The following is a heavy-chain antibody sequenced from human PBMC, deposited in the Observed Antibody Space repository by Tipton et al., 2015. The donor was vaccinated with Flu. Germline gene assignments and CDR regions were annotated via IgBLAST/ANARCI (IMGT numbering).Heavy chain of an antibody. CDR1: GYSISSGYY. V-gene: IGHV4-38-2*02. CDR3: ARARSSTLYYFDY. Sequence: TLSLTCTVSGYSISSGYYWGWIRQPPGKGLEWIGSIYHSGSTYYNPSLKSRVTISVDTSKNQFSLKLSSVTAADTAVYYCARARSSTLYYFDYWGQGTLDTVSS. D-gene: IGHD2-2*01. CDR2: IYHSGST. J-gene: IGHJ4*02.